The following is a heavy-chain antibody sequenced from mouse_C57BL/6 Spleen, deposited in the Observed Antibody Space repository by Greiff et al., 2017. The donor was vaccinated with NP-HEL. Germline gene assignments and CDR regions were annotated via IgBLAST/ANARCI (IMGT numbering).Heavy chain of an antibody. J-gene: IGHJ2*01. CDR1: GYTFTSYW. CDR2: IHPNSGST. D-gene: IGHD1-1*01. Sequence: VQLQQPGAELVKPGASVKLSCKASGYTFTSYWMHWVKQRPGQGLEWIGMIHPNSGSTNYNEKFKSKATLTVDKSSSTAYMQLSSLTSEDSAVYYCAREFTTVVAPDYWGQGTTLTVSS. V-gene: IGHV1-64*01. CDR3: AREFTTVVAPDY.